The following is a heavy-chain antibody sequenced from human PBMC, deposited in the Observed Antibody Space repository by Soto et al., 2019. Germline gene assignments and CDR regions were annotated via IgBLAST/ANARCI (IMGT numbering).Heavy chain of an antibody. D-gene: IGHD3-3*01. CDR2: ISYDGSNK. CDR3: ARVRTGRETYYDFWSGYYRPSGYYYGMDV. V-gene: IGHV3-30-3*01. Sequence: PGGSLRLSCAASGFTFSNAWMSWVRQAPGKGLEWVAVISYDGSNKYYADSVKGRFTISRDNSKNTLYLQMNSLRAEDTAVYYCARVRTGRETYYDFWSGYYRPSGYYYGMDVWGQGTTVTVSS. CDR1: GFTFSNAW. J-gene: IGHJ6*02.